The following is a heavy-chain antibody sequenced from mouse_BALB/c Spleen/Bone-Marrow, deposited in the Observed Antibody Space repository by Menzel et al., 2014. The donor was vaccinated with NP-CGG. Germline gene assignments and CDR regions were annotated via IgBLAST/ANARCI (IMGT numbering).Heavy chain of an antibody. Sequence: VKLMESGAELAKPGASVKMSCKASGYTFTSYWVHWVKQRPGQGLEWTGYINPSTGYTDYNQKFKDKATLTADKSSSTAYMQLSSLTSEDSAVYYCARVYYGYFLAYWGQGTLVTVSA. V-gene: IGHV1-7*01. J-gene: IGHJ3*01. D-gene: IGHD1-2*01. CDR3: ARVYYGYFLAY. CDR1: GYTFTSYW. CDR2: INPSTGYT.